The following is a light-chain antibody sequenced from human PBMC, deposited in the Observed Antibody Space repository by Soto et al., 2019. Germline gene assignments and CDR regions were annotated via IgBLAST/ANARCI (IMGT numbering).Light chain of an antibody. CDR1: QSINSN. Sequence: EVLMTQSPATLSVSPGDRATLSCRASQSINSNLAWYQQQPGQAPRLLIYAASTRATAVPDRFSGSGSGTDFTLTITSLQSDDFAVYYCQQYYNWPSFGQGTRLEIK. CDR3: QQYYNWPS. J-gene: IGKJ5*01. CDR2: AAS. V-gene: IGKV3-15*01.